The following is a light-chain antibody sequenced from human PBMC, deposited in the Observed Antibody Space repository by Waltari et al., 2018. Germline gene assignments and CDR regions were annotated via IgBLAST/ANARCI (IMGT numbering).Light chain of an antibody. V-gene: IGKV1-27*01. Sequence: DIQMTQSPPSLPASVGARVTNPCRASQGFSNDLAWYQQQPGNVPKLLIYAASTLQSGDPSRFSGSGSGTEFPLTISSLQPEEVATYYCQKYNRAPRTFGQGTKVEIK. J-gene: IGKJ1*01. CDR2: AAS. CDR3: QKYNRAPRT. CDR1: QGFSND.